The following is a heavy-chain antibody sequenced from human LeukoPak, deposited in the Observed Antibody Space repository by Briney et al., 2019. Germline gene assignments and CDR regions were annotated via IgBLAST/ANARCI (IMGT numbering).Heavy chain of an antibody. CDR2: ISGGSATM. Sequence: GGSLRLSCAASGFTFSSYSMNWVRQAPGRGLEWVSYISGGSATMYYADSVMGRFTISRDSAKNSLYLQMNSLRDEDTAVYYCARHDYGGNSGDYWGQGTLVTVSS. J-gene: IGHJ4*02. CDR3: ARHDYGGNSGDY. CDR1: GFTFSSYS. D-gene: IGHD4-23*01. V-gene: IGHV3-48*02.